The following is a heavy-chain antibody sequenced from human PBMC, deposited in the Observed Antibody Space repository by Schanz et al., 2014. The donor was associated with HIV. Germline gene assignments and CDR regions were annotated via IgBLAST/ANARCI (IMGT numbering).Heavy chain of an antibody. CDR1: GFTFGSYA. CDR3: ATLVVIIMEEKWFDP. D-gene: IGHD3-22*01. Sequence: EVHLEESGGGLVQPGGSLRLSCEASGFTFGSYAMSWVRQAPGKGLEWVSAISDSGGRTYYADSVQGRFTISRDDSKNTLYLQMNSLRAEDTAVYYCATLVVIIMEEKWFDPWGQGTLVTVSS. CDR2: ISDSGGRT. V-gene: IGHV3-23*04. J-gene: IGHJ5*02.